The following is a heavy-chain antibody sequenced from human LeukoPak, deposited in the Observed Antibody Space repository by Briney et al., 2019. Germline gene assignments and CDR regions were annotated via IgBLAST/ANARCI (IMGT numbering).Heavy chain of an antibody. CDR1: GFTVSSNY. CDR3: ARDRVTMVRGVIISFNWFDP. D-gene: IGHD3-10*01. Sequence: GGSLRLSCAASGFTVSSNYMSWVRQAPGKGLERVSVIYADRSTYYADSVKGRFTISRDDSKNTLYLQMNSLRAEDTAVYYCARDRVTMVRGVIISFNWFDPWGQGTLVTVSS. J-gene: IGHJ5*02. V-gene: IGHV3-53*01. CDR2: IYADRST.